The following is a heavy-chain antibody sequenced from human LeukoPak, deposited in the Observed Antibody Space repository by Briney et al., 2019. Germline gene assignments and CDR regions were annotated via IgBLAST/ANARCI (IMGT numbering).Heavy chain of an antibody. D-gene: IGHD5-18*01. CDR3: ASSSRIQPDAFDI. J-gene: IGHJ3*02. Sequence: KSSETLSLTCAVSGGSISSGGYSWSWIRQPPGKGLEWIGYIYHSGSTYYNPSLKSRVTISVDRSKNQFSLKLSSVTAADTAVYYCASSSRIQPDAFDIWGQGTMVTVSS. V-gene: IGHV4-30-2*01. CDR2: IYHSGST. CDR1: GGSISSGGYS.